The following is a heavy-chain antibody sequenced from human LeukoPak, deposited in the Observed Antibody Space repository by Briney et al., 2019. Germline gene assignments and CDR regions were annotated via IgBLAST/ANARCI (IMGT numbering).Heavy chain of an antibody. CDR2: IIPILGIA. CDR1: GGTFSSYT. V-gene: IGHV1-69*04. CDR3: ARDPPLAPGAFDI. J-gene: IGHJ3*02. Sequence: SVKVSCKASGGTFSSYTISWVRQAPGQGLEWMGRIIPILGIANYAQKFQGRVTITEDKSTSTAYMELSSLRSEDTAVYYCARDPPLAPGAFDIWGQGTMVTVSS. D-gene: IGHD3-3*02.